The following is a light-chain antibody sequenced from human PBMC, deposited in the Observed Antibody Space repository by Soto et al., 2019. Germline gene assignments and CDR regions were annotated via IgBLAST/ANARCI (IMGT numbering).Light chain of an antibody. J-gene: IGKJ5*01. CDR1: QDISNY. CDR2: AAS. Sequence: DVRMTQSPSAMSASVGDRVTITCRASQDISNYLAWFQQKPGKAPKVLIYAASSLRSGVPSRFSGSGAGTDCTLTINNLQPEDFETDYCQQSYRTTITFGQGTRLEIK. CDR3: QQSYRTTIT. V-gene: IGKV1-39*01.